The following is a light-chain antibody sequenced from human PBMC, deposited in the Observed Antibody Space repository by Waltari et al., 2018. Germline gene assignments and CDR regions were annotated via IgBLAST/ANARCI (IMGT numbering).Light chain of an antibody. CDR3: QQYDNYPIT. J-gene: IGKJ5*01. Sequence: DIQMTQSPSSLSASVGDRVTITCRASQGISNWLAWYQQKPGKAPKPLLYGASNLQSGAPSRFSGSGSGTDFTLTITNVQPEDFATYYCQQYDNYPITFGQGTRLEIK. V-gene: IGKV1D-16*01. CDR2: GAS. CDR1: QGISNW.